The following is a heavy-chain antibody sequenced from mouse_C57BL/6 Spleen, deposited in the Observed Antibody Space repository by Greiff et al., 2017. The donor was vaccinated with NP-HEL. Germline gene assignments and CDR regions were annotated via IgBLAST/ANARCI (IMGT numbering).Heavy chain of an antibody. Sequence: QVQLQQSGPELVKPGASVKISCKASGYAFSSSWMNWVKQRPGKGLEWVGRIYPGDGAINYNGTFKGKATLTGDKSSSTAYMQLSRLTTEDSAVYFCARWGTTVVATDYFDYWGQGTTLTVSS. V-gene: IGHV1-82*01. CDR3: ARWGTTVVATDYFDY. CDR2: IYPGDGAI. CDR1: GYAFSSSW. D-gene: IGHD1-1*01. J-gene: IGHJ2*01.